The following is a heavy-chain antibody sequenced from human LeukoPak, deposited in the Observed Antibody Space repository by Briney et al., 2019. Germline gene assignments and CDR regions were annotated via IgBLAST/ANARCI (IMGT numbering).Heavy chain of an antibody. Sequence: GGSLRLSCAASGFTFSRYWMSWVRQAPGKGLEWVSVIYSGGSTYYADSVKGRFTISRHNSKNTLYLQMNSLRAEDTAVYYCARDRRTSTYGFDPWGQGTLVTVSS. CDR2: IYSGGST. CDR3: ARDRRTSTYGFDP. V-gene: IGHV3-53*04. CDR1: GFTFSRYW. J-gene: IGHJ5*02. D-gene: IGHD2-2*01.